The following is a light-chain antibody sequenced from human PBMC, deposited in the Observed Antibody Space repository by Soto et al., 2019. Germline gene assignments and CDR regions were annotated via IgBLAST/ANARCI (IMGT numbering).Light chain of an antibody. Sequence: DIQMTQSPSTLSASVGDRVTITCRASQSIRGWLAWYQQKPGQAPKLLIYDASNLESGVPSRFSGSGYGTEFTLTIISLQPGDFATYYCQQYYSYSLFTFGQGTKLEIK. CDR3: QQYYSYSLFT. J-gene: IGKJ2*01. CDR1: QSIRGW. CDR2: DAS. V-gene: IGKV1-5*01.